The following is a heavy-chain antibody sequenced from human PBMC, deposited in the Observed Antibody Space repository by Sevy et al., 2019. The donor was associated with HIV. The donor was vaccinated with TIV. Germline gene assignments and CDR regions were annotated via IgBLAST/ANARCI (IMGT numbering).Heavy chain of an antibody. D-gene: IGHD2-21*01. V-gene: IGHV4-39*01. J-gene: IGHJ6*02. CDR1: GGSISSSSYY. CDR3: ARGEYYYGMDV. Sequence: SETLSLTCTVSGGSISSSSYYWGWIRQPPGKGLEWLGSIYYSGSTYYNPSLKSRVTISVDTSKNQFSLKLSSVTAADTAVHYCARGEYYYGMDVWGQGTTVTVSS. CDR2: IYYSGST.